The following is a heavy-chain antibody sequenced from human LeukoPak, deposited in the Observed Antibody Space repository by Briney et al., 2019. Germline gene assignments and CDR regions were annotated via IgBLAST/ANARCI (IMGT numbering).Heavy chain of an antibody. J-gene: IGHJ4*02. D-gene: IGHD3-10*01. CDR2: IYTSGST. Sequence: SETLSLTCTVSGGSISSGSYYWSWIRQPAGKGLEWIGRIYTSGSTNYNPSLKSRVTISVDTSKNQFSLKLSSVTAADTAVYYCVKDLHYGSADYWGQGTLVTVSS. V-gene: IGHV4-61*02. CDR1: GGSISSGSYY. CDR3: VKDLHYGSADY.